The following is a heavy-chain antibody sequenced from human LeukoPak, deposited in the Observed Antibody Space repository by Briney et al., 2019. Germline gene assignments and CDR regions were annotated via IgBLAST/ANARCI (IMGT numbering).Heavy chain of an antibody. D-gene: IGHD5-12*01. Sequence: GGSLRLSCAASGFTFSSYWKTWVRQAPGRGLEWVANIKGDGSEKYYADSVRGQFTISRDNAKNSLYLQMNSLRAEDTAVYYCAMFGIVAAIDSWGQGPLVTVSS. V-gene: IGHV3-7*02. CDR2: IKGDGSEK. CDR3: AMFGIVAAIDS. J-gene: IGHJ4*02. CDR1: GFTFSSYW.